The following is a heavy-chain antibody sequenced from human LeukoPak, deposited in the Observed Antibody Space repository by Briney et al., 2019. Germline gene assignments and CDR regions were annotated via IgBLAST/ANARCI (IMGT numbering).Heavy chain of an antibody. J-gene: IGHJ4*02. V-gene: IGHV3-30*01. CDR3: ARDQELDFWSGYLDY. CDR2: ISYDGSNK. D-gene: IGHD3-3*01. Sequence: GGSLRLSCAASGFTFSSYAMHWVRQAPGKGLEWVAVISYDGSNKYYADSVKGRFTISRDNSKNTLYLQMNSLRAEDTAVYYCARDQELDFWSGYLDYWGQGTLVTVSS. CDR1: GFTFSSYA.